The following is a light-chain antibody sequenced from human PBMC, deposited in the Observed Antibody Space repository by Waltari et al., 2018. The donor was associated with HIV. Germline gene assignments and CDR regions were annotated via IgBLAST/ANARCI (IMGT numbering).Light chain of an antibody. CDR3: QYFTSTPTYT. V-gene: IGKV3-20*01. Sequence: EVVLTPSPGTLSLSPGERLSLSCRANQTVNKNVLTWYQQRPGQAPRLLIYGASNRATDIPDRFSGFGSGTDFTLIISTLDPEDSALYFCQYFTSTPTYTFGQGTKLEIK. CDR2: GAS. J-gene: IGKJ2*01. CDR1: QTVNKNV.